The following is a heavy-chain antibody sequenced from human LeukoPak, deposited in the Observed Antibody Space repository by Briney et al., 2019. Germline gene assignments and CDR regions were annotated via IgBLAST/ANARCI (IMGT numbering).Heavy chain of an antibody. D-gene: IGHD2-15*01. Sequence: ASVKVSCKASGYTFTGYYMHWVRQAPGQGLEWMGWINPNSGGTNYAQKFQGRVTMTRDASISTAYMELSRLRSDDTAVYYCARERYCSGGSCYKYYYYGMDVWGQGTTVTVSS. V-gene: IGHV1-2*02. CDR2: INPNSGGT. CDR1: GYTFTGYY. J-gene: IGHJ6*02. CDR3: ARERYCSGGSCYKYYYYGMDV.